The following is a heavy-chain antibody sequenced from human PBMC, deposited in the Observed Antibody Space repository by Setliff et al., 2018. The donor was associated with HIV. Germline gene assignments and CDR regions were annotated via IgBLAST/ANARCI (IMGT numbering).Heavy chain of an antibody. J-gene: IGHJ3*02. CDR3: ARDRPPSTVDMLGAFDR. CDR1: GGSISSRSYF. CDR2: IYYSGST. V-gene: IGHV4-39*02. Sequence: SETLSLTCTVSGGSISSRSYFWGWIRQPPGKGLEWIGSIYYSGSTYYNPSLKSRVTISVDTSKNQFSLKLSSVTAADTAVYYCARDRPPSTVDMLGAFDRWGQGTMVTVSS. D-gene: IGHD4-17*01.